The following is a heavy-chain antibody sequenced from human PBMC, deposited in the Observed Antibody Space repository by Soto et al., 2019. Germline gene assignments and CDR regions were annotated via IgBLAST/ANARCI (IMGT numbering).Heavy chain of an antibody. D-gene: IGHD1-1*01. CDR2: SSNSGTFA. CDR1: GFTFSDYY. Sequence: GGSLRLSCAASGFTFSDYYMSWVRQAPGRGLEWISYSSNSGTFARYATSVKGRFSISRDNANNSLYLEMDSLRVEDTAVYYCARSGDNFNVLDCWGQGTPVTVSS. CDR3: ARSGDNFNVLDC. V-gene: IGHV3-11*06. J-gene: IGHJ4*02.